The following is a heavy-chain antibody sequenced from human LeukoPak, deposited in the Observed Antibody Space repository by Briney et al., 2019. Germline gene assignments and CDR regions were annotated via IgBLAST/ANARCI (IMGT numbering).Heavy chain of an antibody. CDR1: GFTVSSNY. V-gene: IGHV3-53*01. D-gene: IGHD6-19*01. J-gene: IGHJ4*02. CDR3: ARGNSGWYSFDY. Sequence: PGGSLRLSCAASGFTVSSNYMSRVRQAPGKGLEWVSVIYSGGSTYYADSVKGRFTISRDNSKNTLYLQMNSLRAEDTAVYYCARGNSGWYSFDYWGQGTLVTVSS. CDR2: IYSGGST.